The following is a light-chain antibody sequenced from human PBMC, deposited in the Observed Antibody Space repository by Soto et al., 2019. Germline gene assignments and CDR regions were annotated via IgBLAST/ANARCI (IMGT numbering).Light chain of an antibody. V-gene: IGKV1-8*01. CDR3: QQYNYYSWT. CDR2: AAS. Sequence: AIRMTQYPSSLSASTGDRVTITCRASQGISSYLAWYQQKPGKAPKLLIYAASSLHSGVPSRFSGSGSGTDFTLTISSLQPDDCATYYCQQYNYYSWTFGQGTKVDIK. CDR1: QGISSY. J-gene: IGKJ1*01.